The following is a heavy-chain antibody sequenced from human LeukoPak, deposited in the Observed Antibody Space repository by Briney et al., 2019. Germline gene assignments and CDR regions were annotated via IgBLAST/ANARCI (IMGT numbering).Heavy chain of an antibody. J-gene: IGHJ4*02. V-gene: IGHV1-69*04. CDR3: ARGLVDTDLDY. CDR1: GGTFSSYA. CDR2: IIPILGIA. D-gene: IGHD5-18*01. Sequence: ASVKVSCKASGGTFSSYAISWVRQAPGQGLEWMGRIIPILGIANYAQKFQGRVTITADKSTSTAYMELSSLRSEDTAVYYCARGLVDTDLDYWGQGTLVTVSS.